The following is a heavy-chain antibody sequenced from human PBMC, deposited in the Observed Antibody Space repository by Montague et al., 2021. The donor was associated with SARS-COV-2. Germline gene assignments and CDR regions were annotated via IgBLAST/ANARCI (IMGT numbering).Heavy chain of an antibody. J-gene: IGHJ4*02. Sequence: VKPTQTLTLTYTFSGFSLSTSGMCVSWIRQPPGKALEWLALIDWDDDKFYSTSLKTRLTISEDTSKNQVVLTMTNMDPVDTATYYCARVRYFDTTFDYWGQGTLVTVSS. D-gene: IGHD3-9*01. V-gene: IGHV2-70*01. CDR3: ARVRYFDTTFDY. CDR1: GFSLSTSGMC. CDR2: IDWDDDK.